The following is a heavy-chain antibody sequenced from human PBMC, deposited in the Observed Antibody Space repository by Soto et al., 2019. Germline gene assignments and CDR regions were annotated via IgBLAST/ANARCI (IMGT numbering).Heavy chain of an antibody. V-gene: IGHV4-34*01. CDR1: GGSFSGYY. J-gene: IGHJ6*03. Sequence: SETLRLTCAVYGGSFSGYYWSWIRQPPGKGLEWIGEINHSGSTNYNPSLKSRVTISVDTSKNQFSLKLSSVTAADTAVYYCAREYYYYYMDVWGKGTTVTVSS. CDR2: INHSGST. CDR3: AREYYYYYMDV.